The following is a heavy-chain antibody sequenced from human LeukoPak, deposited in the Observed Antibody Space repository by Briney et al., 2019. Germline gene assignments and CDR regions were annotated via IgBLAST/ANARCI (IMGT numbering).Heavy chain of an antibody. CDR1: GFTFSSYA. Sequence: TGGSLRLSRAASGFTFSSYAMSWVRQAPGKGLEWVSAISGSGGSTYYADSVKGRFTISRDNSKNTLYLQMNSLRAEDTAVYYCAKAPSPVLRFLEWLNGIDYWGQGTLVTVSS. D-gene: IGHD3-3*01. CDR3: AKAPSPVLRFLEWLNGIDY. CDR2: ISGSGGST. V-gene: IGHV3-23*01. J-gene: IGHJ4*02.